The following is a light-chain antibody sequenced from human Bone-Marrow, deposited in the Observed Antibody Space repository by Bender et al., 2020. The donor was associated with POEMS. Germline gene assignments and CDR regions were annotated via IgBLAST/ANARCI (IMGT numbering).Light chain of an antibody. CDR2: EDR. V-gene: IGLV3-21*02. CDR1: NIGVES. J-gene: IGLJ1*01. CDR3: QSADTSGNYHV. Sequence: SYVLTQPPSVSVAPGQTATITCGGTNIGVESVHWYQHKPGQAPVLVVDEDRDRPSGIPERFSASSSGTTATLTINGVQAEDGAVYHCQSADTSGNYHVFGGGTEVTVL.